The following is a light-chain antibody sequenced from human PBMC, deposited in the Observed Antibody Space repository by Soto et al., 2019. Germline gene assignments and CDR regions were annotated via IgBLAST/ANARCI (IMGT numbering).Light chain of an antibody. J-gene: IGLJ1*01. CDR3: SSYTSSSTLDNYV. Sequence: QSALTQPASVSGSPGQSITISCTGTSSDVGGYNYVSWYQQHPGKAPKLMIYEVSNRPSGVSNRFSGSKPGNTASLTISGLQAXDEADYYCSSYTSSSTLDNYVFGTGTKVTVL. CDR1: SSDVGGYNY. V-gene: IGLV2-14*01. CDR2: EVS.